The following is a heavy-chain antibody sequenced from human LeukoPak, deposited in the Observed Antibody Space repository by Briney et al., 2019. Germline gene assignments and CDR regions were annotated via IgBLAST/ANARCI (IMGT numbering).Heavy chain of an antibody. CDR1: GYSFTSYW. CDR2: IYPADSDT. CDR3: ARLLRLGRNSFDP. J-gene: IGHJ5*02. D-gene: IGHD6-19*01. Sequence: GESLKISCKGSGYSFTSYWIGWVRQMPGKGLEWMGIIYPADSDTRYSPSFQGQVTISADKSINTAYLQWSSLKASDTAIYYCARLLRLGRNSFDPWGQGTLVTVSS. V-gene: IGHV5-51*01.